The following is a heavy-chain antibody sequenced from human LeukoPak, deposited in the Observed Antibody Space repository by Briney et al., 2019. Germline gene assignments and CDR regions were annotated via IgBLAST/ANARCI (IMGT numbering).Heavy chain of an antibody. V-gene: IGHV3-23*01. CDR1: GFTFNNYA. Sequence: GGSLRLSCAASGFTFNNYAMIWVRQAPGKGLEGVSVISGSGNSTYYADSVKGRFTISRDNSKNTLYLQMNSLRGEDTAIYHCVKDNSNWYWYFDLWGRGTLVTVSS. D-gene: IGHD1-1*01. CDR2: ISGSGNST. J-gene: IGHJ2*01. CDR3: VKDNSNWYWYFDL.